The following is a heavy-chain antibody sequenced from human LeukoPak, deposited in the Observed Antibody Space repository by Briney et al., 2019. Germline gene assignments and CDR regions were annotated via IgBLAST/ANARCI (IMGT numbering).Heavy chain of an antibody. J-gene: IGHJ4*02. V-gene: IGHV4-34*01. Sequence: PSETLSLTCAVYGGSFSGYYWSWIRQPPGKGLEWIGEINHSGSTNYNPSLKSRVTISVDTSKNQFSLKLSSVTAADTAVYYCARGERYCSSTSCYASPPFMDYWGQGTLVTVSS. CDR3: ARGERYCSSTSCYASPPFMDY. CDR2: INHSGST. D-gene: IGHD2-2*01. CDR1: GGSFSGYY.